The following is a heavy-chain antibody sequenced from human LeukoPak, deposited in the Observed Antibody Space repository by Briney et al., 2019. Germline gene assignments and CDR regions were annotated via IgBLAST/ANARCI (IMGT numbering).Heavy chain of an antibody. J-gene: IGHJ4*02. CDR2: ISGSGVTM. V-gene: IGHV3-48*03. Sequence: GSLRLSCAASGFTFSSYEMNWVRQAPGRGLEWVSYISGSGVTMYYADSVKGRFTISRDDAKNSLYLQMNSLRAEDTAVYYCAREDIRLDYFDYWGQGTLVTVSS. CDR3: AREDIRLDYFDY. D-gene: IGHD6-19*01. CDR1: GFTFSSYE.